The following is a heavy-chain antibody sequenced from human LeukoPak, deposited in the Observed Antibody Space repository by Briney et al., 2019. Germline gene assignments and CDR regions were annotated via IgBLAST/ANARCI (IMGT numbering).Heavy chain of an antibody. D-gene: IGHD1-26*01. CDR2: ISGSGGRT. CDR3: AKDMVESGSYALNDY. Sequence: PGGSLRLSCAASGFTFSNYAMSWVRQAPGKGLEWVSTISGSGGRTYYADSVKGRFTISRDNSKNTLYLQMNSLRAEDTAVYYCAKDMVESGSYALNDYWGQGTLVTVSS. J-gene: IGHJ4*02. CDR1: GFTFSNYA. V-gene: IGHV3-23*01.